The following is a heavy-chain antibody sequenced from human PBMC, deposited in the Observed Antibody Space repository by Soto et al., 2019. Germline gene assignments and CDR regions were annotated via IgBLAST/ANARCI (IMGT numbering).Heavy chain of an antibody. CDR3: ARVIYDSSGYYYYYYYYGMDV. CDR1: GGSTSSGGYY. Sequence: SETLSLTCTVSGGSTSSGGYYWSWIRQHPGKGLEWIGYIYYSGSTYYNPSLKSRVTISVDTSKNQFSLKLSSVTAADTAVYYCARVIYDSSGYYYYYYYYGMDVWGQGTTVTVS. J-gene: IGHJ6*02. CDR2: IYYSGST. D-gene: IGHD3-22*01. V-gene: IGHV4-31*03.